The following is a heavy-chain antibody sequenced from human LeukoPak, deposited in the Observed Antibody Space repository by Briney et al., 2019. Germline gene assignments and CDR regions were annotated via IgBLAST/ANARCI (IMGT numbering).Heavy chain of an antibody. J-gene: IGHJ6*02. CDR3: ARETSLTAVAGKPPFDYYYAMDV. D-gene: IGHD6-19*01. CDR1: GFTVSSNY. Sequence: GGSLRLSCAASGFTVSSNYMSWVRQAPGKGLEWVSVIYSGGNTYYADSVKGRFTISRDISKNTLYLQMNSLRAEDTAVYYCARETSLTAVAGKPPFDYYYAMDVWGQGTTVTVSS. CDR2: IYSGGNT. V-gene: IGHV3-53*01.